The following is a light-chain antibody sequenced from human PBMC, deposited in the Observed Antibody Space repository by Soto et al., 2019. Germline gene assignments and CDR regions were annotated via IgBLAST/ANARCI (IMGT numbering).Light chain of an antibody. CDR1: SSNIGSNY. CDR3: AAWDDSLRGSV. CDR2: RNN. J-gene: IGLJ2*01. Sequence: QSVLTQPPSASGTPGQRVTISCSGSSSNIGSNYVYWYQQLPGTAPKLLIYRNNQRPSGVPDRFSGSKSGTSASLAISGLPSEDEADYYCAAWDDSLRGSVLGGGTKLTVL. V-gene: IGLV1-47*01.